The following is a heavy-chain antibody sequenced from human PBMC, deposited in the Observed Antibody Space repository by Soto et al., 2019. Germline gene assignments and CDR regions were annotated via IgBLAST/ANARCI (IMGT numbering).Heavy chain of an antibody. CDR1: GGTFSSYA. J-gene: IGHJ6*02. CDR3: AKNRVRFLEWRYVMAV. Sequence: EASVKVSCKASGGTFSSYAISWVRQAPGQGLEWMGGIIPIFGTANYAQKFQGRVTITADESTSTAYMELSSLRSEDTAVYYCAKNRVRFLEWRYVMAVWRQATPVPVSS. V-gene: IGHV1-69*13. CDR2: IIPIFGTA. D-gene: IGHD3-3*01.